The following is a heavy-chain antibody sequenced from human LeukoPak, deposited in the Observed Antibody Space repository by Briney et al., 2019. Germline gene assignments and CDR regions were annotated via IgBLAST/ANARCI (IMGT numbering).Heavy chain of an antibody. J-gene: IGHJ4*02. CDR2: MSPNSGDT. CDR1: GYTFTSYD. D-gene: IGHD2-2*02. V-gene: IGHV1-8*01. CDR3: ARDPRGYCSSTSCYMPLDY. Sequence: ASVKVSCKASGYTFTSYDFNWVRQATGQRPEWMGWMSPNSGDTGYAQKFQDRVTMTRNTSISTAYMELSSLRSDDTAVYYCARDPRGYCSSTSCYMPLDYWGQGTLVTVSS.